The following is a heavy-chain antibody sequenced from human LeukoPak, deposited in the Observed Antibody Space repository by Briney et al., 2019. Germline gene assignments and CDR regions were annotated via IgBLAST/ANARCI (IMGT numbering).Heavy chain of an antibody. D-gene: IGHD1-1*01. CDR1: GGSISSYY. CDR2: IYTSGST. CDR3: ARGERLGPDF. Sequence: SETLSLTCTVSGGSISSYYWSWIRQPAGKGLEWIGRIYTSGSTNYNPSLKSRVTISLDTSRGHFSLKLSSATAADTAVYYCARGERLGPDFWGQGTLVTVSS. V-gene: IGHV4-4*07. J-gene: IGHJ4*02.